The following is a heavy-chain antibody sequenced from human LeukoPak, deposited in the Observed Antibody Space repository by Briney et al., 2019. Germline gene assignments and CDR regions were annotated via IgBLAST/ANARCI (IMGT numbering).Heavy chain of an antibody. V-gene: IGHV4-38-2*02. CDR1: GYSIVSGYH. CDR3: ARDDYSNYGHY. CDR2: IYYGGT. D-gene: IGHD4-11*01. J-gene: IGHJ4*02. Sequence: PSETLSLTCSVSGYSIVSGYHWAWLRQPPGKGLEWIGSIYYGGTNYNPSLRGRVTILMDTSKNQFSLELSSVTAADTALYFCARDDYSNYGHYWGQGKLVTVSS.